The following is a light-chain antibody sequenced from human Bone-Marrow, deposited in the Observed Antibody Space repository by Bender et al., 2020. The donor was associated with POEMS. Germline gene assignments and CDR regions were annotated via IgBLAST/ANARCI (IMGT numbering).Light chain of an antibody. V-gene: IGLV3-21*02. Sequence: SYVLTQPPSVSVAPGQTARITCGGSNIGSKSVHWYHQKPGQAPVLVVYDDSDRPSGIPDRVSGSESGTSASLAISGLQSEDEADYYCSSYAGNHNLGVFGTGTKVTVL. J-gene: IGLJ1*01. CDR2: DDS. CDR1: NIGSKS. CDR3: SSYAGNHNLGV.